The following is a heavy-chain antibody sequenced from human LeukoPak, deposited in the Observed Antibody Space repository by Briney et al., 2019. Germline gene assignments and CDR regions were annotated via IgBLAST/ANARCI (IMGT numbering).Heavy chain of an antibody. J-gene: IGHJ2*01. V-gene: IGHV1-18*01. CDR2: ISAYNGNT. Sequence: GASVKVSCKASGYTFTSYGISWVRQAPGQGLEWMGWISAYNGNTNYVQKLQGRVTMTTDTSPSTDYMELRGLRSDDTAVYYCARESVAGTNWYFDLWGRGTLVTVSS. CDR1: GYTFTSYG. D-gene: IGHD6-19*01. CDR3: ARESVAGTNWYFDL.